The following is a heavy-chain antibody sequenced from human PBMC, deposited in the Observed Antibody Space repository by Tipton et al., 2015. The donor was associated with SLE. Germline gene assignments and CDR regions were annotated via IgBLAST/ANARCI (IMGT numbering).Heavy chain of an antibody. CDR1: GFTFSSYG. CDR2: IWYDGSNK. Sequence: SLRLSCAASGFTFSSYGMHWVRQAPGKGLEWVAVIWYDGSNKYYADSVKGRFTISRDNSKNTLYLQMNSLRAEDTAVYYCARGASYYYDSSGYYYVDFFDYWGQGTLVTVSS. D-gene: IGHD3-22*01. CDR3: ARGASYYYDSSGYYYVDFFDY. V-gene: IGHV3-33*01. J-gene: IGHJ4*02.